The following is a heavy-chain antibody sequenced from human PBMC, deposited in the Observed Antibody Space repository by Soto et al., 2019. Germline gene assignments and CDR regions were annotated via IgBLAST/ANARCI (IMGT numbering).Heavy chain of an antibody. D-gene: IGHD3-3*01. CDR2: IYYSGST. CDR1: GGSISSYY. J-gene: IGHJ6*02. Sequence: KTSETLSLTCTVSGGSISSYYWSWIRQPPGKGLEWIGYIYYSGSTNYNPSLKSRVTISVDTSKNQFSLKLSSVTAADTAVYYCARDRGFWSGYYYYYYGMDVWGQGTTVTVSS. CDR3: ARDRGFWSGYYYYYYGMDV. V-gene: IGHV4-59*01.